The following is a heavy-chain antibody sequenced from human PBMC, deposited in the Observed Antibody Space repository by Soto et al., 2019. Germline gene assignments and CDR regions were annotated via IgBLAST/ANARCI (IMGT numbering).Heavy chain of an antibody. CDR2: ISGSGFKK. J-gene: IGHJ5*02. V-gene: IGHV3-23*01. D-gene: IGHD1-26*01. CDR3: AKNQGVELVPLATVDWFDP. Sequence: GSLRLSCAASGFIFENFGMSWVRQAPGKGLEWISSISGSGFKKYYADSVKGRFTISRDNSKSTVYLELNNLSAGDTAVHHCAKNQGVELVPLATVDWFDPWGQGSVVTVSS. CDR1: GFIFENFG.